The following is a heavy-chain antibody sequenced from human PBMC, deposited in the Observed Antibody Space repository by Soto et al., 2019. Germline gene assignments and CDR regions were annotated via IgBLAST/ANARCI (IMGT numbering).Heavy chain of an antibody. V-gene: IGHV1-18*01. J-gene: IGHJ6*02. D-gene: IGHD2-15*01. Sequence: ASVKVSCKASGYTFTSYGISRVRQAPGQGLEWMGWISAYNGNTNYAQKLQGRVTMTTDTSTSTAYMELRSLRSDDTAVYYCARDGGGSSFYYYYGMDVWGQGTTVTVS. CDR3: ARDGGGSSFYYYYGMDV. CDR1: GYTFTSYG. CDR2: ISAYNGNT.